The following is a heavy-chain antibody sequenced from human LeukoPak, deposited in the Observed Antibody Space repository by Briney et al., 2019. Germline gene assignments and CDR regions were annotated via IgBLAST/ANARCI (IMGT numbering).Heavy chain of an antibody. CDR1: GFTFSSYS. CDR2: ISSSSSYI. V-gene: IGHV3-21*01. J-gene: IGHJ4*02. CDR3: ARVTRGYSYGIGGNYFDY. D-gene: IGHD5-18*01. Sequence: GGSLRLSCAASGFTFSSYSMNWVRQAPGKGLEWVSSISSSSSYIYYADSVKGRSTISRDNAKNSLYLQMNSLRAEDTAVYYCARVTRGYSYGIGGNYFDYWGQGTLVTVSS.